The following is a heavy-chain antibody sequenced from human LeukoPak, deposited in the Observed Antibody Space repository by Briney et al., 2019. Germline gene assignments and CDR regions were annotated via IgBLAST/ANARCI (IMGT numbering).Heavy chain of an antibody. CDR3: ASVRYGDYGDWFDP. CDR1: GFTFSSYW. J-gene: IGHJ5*02. V-gene: IGHV3-7*01. D-gene: IGHD4-17*01. Sequence: PGGSLRLSCAASGFTFSSYWMSWVRQAPGKGLEWVANIKQDGSEKYYVDSVKGRFTISRDNAKNSLYLQMNSLRAEDTAVYYCASVRYGDYGDWFDPWGQGTLVTVSS. CDR2: IKQDGSEK.